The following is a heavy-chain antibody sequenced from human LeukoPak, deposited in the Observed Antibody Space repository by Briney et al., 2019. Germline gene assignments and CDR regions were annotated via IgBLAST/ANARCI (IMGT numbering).Heavy chain of an antibody. V-gene: IGHV3-23*01. CDR1: GFTFSSYA. CDR3: AKDPPDYYGSGNSDIGY. J-gene: IGHJ4*02. Sequence: GGSLRLSCAASGFTFSSYAMSWVRQAPGKGLEWVSAISGSGGSTYYADSVKGRFTISRDNSKNTLYLQMNSLRAEDTAVYYCAKDPPDYYGSGNSDIGYWGQGTLVTVSS. D-gene: IGHD3-10*01. CDR2: ISGSGGST.